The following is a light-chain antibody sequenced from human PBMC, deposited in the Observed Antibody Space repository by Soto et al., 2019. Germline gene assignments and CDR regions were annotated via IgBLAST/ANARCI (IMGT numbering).Light chain of an antibody. Sequence: SQMTQSASALFPSAGDRVTISXRASESISTWLAWYQQKTGKASQXLIXKASSLESGVPSRFSGSGSGTEFTLTICSLQPYEFATYYCQQYNRRTFGQGTKVDIK. V-gene: IGKV1-5*03. CDR2: KAS. CDR1: ESISTW. CDR3: QQYNRRT. J-gene: IGKJ1*01.